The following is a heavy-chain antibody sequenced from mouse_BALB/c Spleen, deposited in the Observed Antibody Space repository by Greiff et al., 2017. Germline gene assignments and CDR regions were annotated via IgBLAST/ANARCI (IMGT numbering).Heavy chain of an antibody. D-gene: IGHD2-14*01. V-gene: IGHV1-7*01. CDR3: ARTAYYRSAWFAY. J-gene: IGHJ3*01. CDR2: INPSTGYT. Sequence: VQLVESGAELAKPGASVKMSCKASGYTFTSYWMHWVKQRPGQGLEWIGYINPSTGYTEYNQKFKDKATLTADKSSSTAYMQLSSLTSEDSAVYYCARTAYYRSAWFAYWGQGTLVTVSA. CDR1: GYTFTSYW.